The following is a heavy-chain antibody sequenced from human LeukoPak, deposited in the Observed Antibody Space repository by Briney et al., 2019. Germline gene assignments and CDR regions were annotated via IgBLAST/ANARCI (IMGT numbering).Heavy chain of an antibody. D-gene: IGHD6-6*01. CDR3: ATYSSSSGVFDY. CDR1: GGSISSGGYY. Sequence: SETLSLTCTVSGGSISSGGYYWSWMRQHPGKGLEWIAYISYSGSTYYNPSLKSRVTISVDTSKNQFSLKLSSVTAADTAVYYCATYSSSSGVFDYWGQGTLVTVSS. V-gene: IGHV4-31*03. CDR2: ISYSGST. J-gene: IGHJ4*02.